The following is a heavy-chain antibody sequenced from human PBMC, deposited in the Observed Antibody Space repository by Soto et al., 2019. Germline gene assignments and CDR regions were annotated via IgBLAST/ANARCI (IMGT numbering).Heavy chain of an antibody. D-gene: IGHD3-22*01. CDR2: IHYSGDI. V-gene: IGHV4-4*02. CDR1: GDSMTSSDW. Sequence: QVQLQESGPGLVKPSGTLSLTCAVSGDSMTSSDWWSWVRQAPGKGLEWIGEIHYSGDINYDPCLRSRVTISVDRSKNQFSLNLSSVTAADTAVYFCVCNGYYSLEYWGQVTLVIVSP. J-gene: IGHJ4*02. CDR3: VCNGYYSLEY.